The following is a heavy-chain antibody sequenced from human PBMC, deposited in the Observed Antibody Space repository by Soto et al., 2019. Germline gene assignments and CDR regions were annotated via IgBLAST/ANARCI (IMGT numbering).Heavy chain of an antibody. CDR2: INPNSGGT. D-gene: IGHD3-22*01. CDR1: GYTFTGYY. V-gene: IGHV1-2*04. J-gene: IGHJ4*02. Sequence: QVPLVQSGAEVKKPGASVKVSCKASGYTFTGYYMHWVRQAPGQGLEWMGWINPNSGGTNYAQKFQGWVTMTRDTSISTAYMELSRLRSDDTAVYYCARDRQSDSSGYYADYFDYWGQGTLVTVSS. CDR3: ARDRQSDSSGYYADYFDY.